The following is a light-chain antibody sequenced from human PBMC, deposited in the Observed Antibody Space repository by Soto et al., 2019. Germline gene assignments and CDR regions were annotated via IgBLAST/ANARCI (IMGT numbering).Light chain of an antibody. CDR1: SGHSSYV. CDR3: QTWGATGIRV. J-gene: IGLJ3*02. Sequence: QLVLTQSPSASASLGASVRLTCTLSSGHSSYVIAWHQQQPEKGPRYLMMLTNDGSHNKGDGIPDRFSGSSSGAERYLTISSLQSEDEADYYCQTWGATGIRVFGGGTKVTVL. V-gene: IGLV4-69*01. CDR2: LTNDGSH.